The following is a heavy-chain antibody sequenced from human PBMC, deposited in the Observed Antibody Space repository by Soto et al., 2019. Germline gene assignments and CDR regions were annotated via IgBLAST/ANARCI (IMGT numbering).Heavy chain of an antibody. J-gene: IGHJ5*02. Sequence: SETLSLTCTVSGGAVSSGAYYWSWIRQPPGKGLEWIGHIYFTGSTTYNPSLKSRVTMSLDTSRNQFSLKLSSVTAAATAVYYCTRGPPRVQWFDPWGLGTLVTVSS. CDR1: GGAVSSGAYY. V-gene: IGHV4-61*08. CDR2: IYFTGST. CDR3: TRGPPRVQWFDP.